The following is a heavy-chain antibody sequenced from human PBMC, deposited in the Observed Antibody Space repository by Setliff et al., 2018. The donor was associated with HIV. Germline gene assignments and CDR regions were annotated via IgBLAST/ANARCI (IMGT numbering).Heavy chain of an antibody. CDR3: DNAKNSLYLQVKSLRAEGTAVYYCARARDYYDSNGYYRGCYFDY. J-gene: IGHJ4*02. CDR1: GYSISSGYY. V-gene: IGHV4-38-2*01. D-gene: IGHD3-10*02. CDR2: IYHSGTI. Sequence: PSETLSLTCDVSGYSISSGYYWGWIRQPPGKGLEWIGSIYHSGTIFYKPSLKSRLAISVDNIKQDGSEKYYVDSVKGRFTISRDNAKNSLYLQVKSLRAEGTAVYYCARARDYYDSNGYYRGCYFDYWGQGTLVTVSS.